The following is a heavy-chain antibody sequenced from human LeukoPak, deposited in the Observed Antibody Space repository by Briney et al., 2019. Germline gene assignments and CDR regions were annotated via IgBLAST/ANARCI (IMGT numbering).Heavy chain of an antibody. J-gene: IGHJ4*02. V-gene: IGHV1-18*01. CDR2: ISAYNGNT. D-gene: IGHD6-19*01. CDR1: GYTFTSYG. Sequence: GASVKVSCKASGYTFTSYGISWVRQAPGQGLEWMGWISAYNGNTNYAQKLQGRVTMTTDTSTSTAYMELSSLRSEDTAVYYCARDGGYSSSPAFDYWGQGTLVTVSS. CDR3: ARDGGYSSSPAFDY.